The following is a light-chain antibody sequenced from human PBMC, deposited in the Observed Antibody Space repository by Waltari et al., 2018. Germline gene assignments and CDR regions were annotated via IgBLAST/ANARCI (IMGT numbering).Light chain of an antibody. Sequence: DIQMTQSPSSVSASVGDTVTITCRASQGISIWVAWYQQKPGRTPDLLIYAASSLQSGVPSRFTGSGSGTDFTLTITRLQPEDFATYYCQQANSFPFTFGGGTKVEI. J-gene: IGKJ4*01. CDR3: QQANSFPFT. V-gene: IGKV1D-12*01. CDR1: QGISIW. CDR2: AAS.